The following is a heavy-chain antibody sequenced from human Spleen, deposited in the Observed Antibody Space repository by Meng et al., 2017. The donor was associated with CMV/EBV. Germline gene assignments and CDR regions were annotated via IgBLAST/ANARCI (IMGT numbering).Heavy chain of an antibody. Sequence: GGSLRLSCAASGFTFSSYWMSWVRQAPGKGLEWVANIKQDGSDKYYVDSVKGRFTLARDNAKNSLYLQMNSLRAEDTAVYYCARLTYYYDTSGYSQLDYWGQGALVTVSS. CDR1: GFTFSSYW. CDR2: IKQDGSDK. CDR3: ARLTYYYDTSGYSQLDY. V-gene: IGHV3-7*01. D-gene: IGHD3-22*01. J-gene: IGHJ4*02.